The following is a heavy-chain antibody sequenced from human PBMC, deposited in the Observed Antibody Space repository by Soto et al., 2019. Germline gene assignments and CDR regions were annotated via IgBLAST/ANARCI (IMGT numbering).Heavy chain of an antibody. CDR2: IIPIFGTA. J-gene: IGHJ6*02. Sequence: GASVKVSCKASGGTFSSYAISWVRQAPGQGLEWMGGIIPIFGTANYAQKFQGRVTITADESTSTAYMELSSLRSEDTAVYYCARDPGYCTNGVCYTLEWQVSVWGQGTTVTVS. CDR1: GGTFSSYA. CDR3: ARDPGYCTNGVCYTLEWQVSV. V-gene: IGHV1-69*13. D-gene: IGHD2-8*01.